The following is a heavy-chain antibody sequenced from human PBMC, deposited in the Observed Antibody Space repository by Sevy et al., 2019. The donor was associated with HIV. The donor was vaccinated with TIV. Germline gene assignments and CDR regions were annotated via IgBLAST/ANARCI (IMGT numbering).Heavy chain of an antibody. CDR1: YGSFSGYY. CDR2: ISSSSIYI. V-gene: IGHV3-21*01. Sequence: ETLSLTCAVHYGSFSGYYWNWIRQVPGKGLEWVSSISSSSIYIYYADSVKGRFTISRDNAKNSLYLQMNSLRAEDTAVYYCARDPGFYCSGGSCYPRYYFDYWGQGTLVTVSS. CDR3: ARDPGFYCSGGSCYPRYYFDY. J-gene: IGHJ4*02. D-gene: IGHD2-15*01.